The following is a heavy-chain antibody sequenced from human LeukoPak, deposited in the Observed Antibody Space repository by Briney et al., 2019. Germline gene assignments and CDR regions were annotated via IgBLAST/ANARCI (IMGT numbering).Heavy chain of an antibody. J-gene: IGHJ2*01. Sequence: GGSLRLSCAASGFSVSTKYMNWVRQAPGKGLEWVSIIYSGATTYYADSVKGRFTISRDTSKNTVSLQMNSLRAEDTAVYFCTRVGDHFHWNLDLWGRGTLVSVSS. CDR2: IYSGATT. D-gene: IGHD3-3*02. V-gene: IGHV3-53*01. CDR1: GFSVSTKY. CDR3: TRVGDHFHWNLDL.